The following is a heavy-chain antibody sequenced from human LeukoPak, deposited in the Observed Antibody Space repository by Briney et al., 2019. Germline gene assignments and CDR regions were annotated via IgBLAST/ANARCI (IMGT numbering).Heavy chain of an antibody. D-gene: IGHD2-2*01. J-gene: IGHJ3*02. CDR1: GGSISSSSYY. Sequence: SETLSLTCTVSGGSISSSSYYWSWIRQPPGKGLEWIGYIYYSGSTNYNPSLKSRVTISVDTSKNQFSLKLSSVTAADTAVYYCARGTQVVPAYDAFDIWGQGTMVTVSS. CDR2: IYYSGST. V-gene: IGHV4-61*05. CDR3: ARGTQVVPAYDAFDI.